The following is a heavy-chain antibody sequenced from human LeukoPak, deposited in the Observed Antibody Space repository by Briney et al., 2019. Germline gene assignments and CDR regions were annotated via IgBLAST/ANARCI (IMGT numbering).Heavy chain of an antibody. J-gene: IGHJ4*02. V-gene: IGHV4-34*01. D-gene: IGHD6-19*01. CDR1: GGSFSGYY. CDR2: INHSGST. Sequence: SETLSLTCAVYGGSFSGYYWSWIRQPPGKGLEWIGEINHSGSTNYNPSLKSRVTISVDTSKNQFSLKLSSVTAADTAVYYCAGVVAVAGFIGYWGQGTLVTVSS. CDR3: AGVVAVAGFIGY.